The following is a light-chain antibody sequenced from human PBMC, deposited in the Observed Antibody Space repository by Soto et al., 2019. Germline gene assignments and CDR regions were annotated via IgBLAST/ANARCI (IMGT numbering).Light chain of an antibody. Sequence: DIVMTQSPDSLAVSLGERATINCKSSQSVLYSSNNKNYLAWYQQKPGQPPKLLIYRASTRESGVPDRFSGSGSGTDFTLTISSLPAEDVAVYYCQQYYSTPWTFGQGTKVEIK. V-gene: IGKV4-1*01. J-gene: IGKJ1*01. CDR3: QQYYSTPWT. CDR2: RAS. CDR1: QSVLYSSNNKNY.